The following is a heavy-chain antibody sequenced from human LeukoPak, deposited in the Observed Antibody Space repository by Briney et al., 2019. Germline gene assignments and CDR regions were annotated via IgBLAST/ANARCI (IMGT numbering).Heavy chain of an antibody. CDR1: GFTFSSYS. J-gene: IGHJ6*02. CDR2: INSDGSST. Sequence: GGSLRLSCAASGFTFSSYSMNWVRQAPGKGLVWVSRINSDGSSTSYADSVKGRFTISRDNAKNTLYLQMNSLRAEDTAVNYCISGYYYYGMDVWGQGTTVTVSS. V-gene: IGHV3-74*01. CDR3: ISGYYYYGMDV.